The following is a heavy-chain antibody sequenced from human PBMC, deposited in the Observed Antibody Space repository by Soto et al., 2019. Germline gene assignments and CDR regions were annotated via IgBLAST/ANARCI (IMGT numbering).Heavy chain of an antibody. D-gene: IGHD3-10*01. V-gene: IGHV4-39*01. J-gene: IGHJ4*02. CDR1: GGSISSTSYY. Sequence: QLQLQESGPGLVKPSETLSLTCTVSGGSISSTSYYWGWIRQPPEKGLEWIGNIYHSGTTYYNPSLTSRVTISVDTSKNQFSLKLTSVTAADTAVYYCARHDYDSGSYVRYWGQGTLVTVSS. CDR2: IYHSGTT. CDR3: ARHDYDSGSYVRY.